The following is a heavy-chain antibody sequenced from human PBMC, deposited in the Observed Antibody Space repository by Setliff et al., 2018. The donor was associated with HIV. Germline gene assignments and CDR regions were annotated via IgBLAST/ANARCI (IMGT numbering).Heavy chain of an antibody. Sequence: SETLSLTCTVSGDSISSGTYYWSRIRQPAGKGLEWIGRIYSSGSTNYNPSLESRVTISVDTSKSQFSLKLNSVTAADTAVYYCARDRIEVVVDGPHDVFDVWGRGTTVTVSS. V-gene: IGHV4-61*02. CDR1: GDSISSGTYY. D-gene: IGHD2-15*01. CDR2: IYSSGST. CDR3: ARDRIEVVVDGPHDVFDV. J-gene: IGHJ3*01.